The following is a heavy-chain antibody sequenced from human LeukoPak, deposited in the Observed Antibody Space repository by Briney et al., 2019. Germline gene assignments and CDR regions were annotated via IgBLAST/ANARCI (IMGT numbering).Heavy chain of an antibody. D-gene: IGHD6-19*01. CDR2: VFYTGST. Sequence: SGTLSLTCTVSGGSISGNYWTWIRQPPGKGLDYIGHVFYTGSTNYSPSLKSRVTISIDTPKSHFSLKLTSVTAADTAVYYCARAVAVAGTFKFDFWGQGTLVTVSS. V-gene: IGHV4-59*01. J-gene: IGHJ4*02. CDR1: GGSISGNY. CDR3: ARAVAVAGTFKFDF.